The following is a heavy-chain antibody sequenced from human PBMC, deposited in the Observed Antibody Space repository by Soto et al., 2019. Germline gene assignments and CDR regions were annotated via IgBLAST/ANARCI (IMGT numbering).Heavy chain of an antibody. Sequence: QVQLEQSGAEVKQPGSSVKVSCKASGGTFSTSAISWVRQAPAQGLEWMGGFIPIFPTPDYAHKFQGRLTITAYESTSTAYMELSGLKSDDTAVYYCARDKDRLQLGGNYYYSLDVWGQGTTVTVSS. CDR3: ARDKDRLQLGGNYYYSLDV. D-gene: IGHD5-12*01. CDR2: FIPIFPTP. CDR1: GGTFSTSA. J-gene: IGHJ6*02. V-gene: IGHV1-69*12.